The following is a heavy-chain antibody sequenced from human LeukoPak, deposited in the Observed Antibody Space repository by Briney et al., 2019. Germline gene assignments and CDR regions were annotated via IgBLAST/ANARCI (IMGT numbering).Heavy chain of an antibody. Sequence: PGGSLRLSCAASGFTFSSYAMHWVRQAPGKGLEWVAVISYDGSNKYYADSVKGRLTISRDNSKNTLYLQMNSLRAEDTAVYYCARTEGIAAASRGFYYWGQGTLVTVSS. CDR2: ISYDGSNK. D-gene: IGHD6-13*01. CDR3: ARTEGIAAASRGFYY. V-gene: IGHV3-30*04. CDR1: GFTFSSYA. J-gene: IGHJ4*02.